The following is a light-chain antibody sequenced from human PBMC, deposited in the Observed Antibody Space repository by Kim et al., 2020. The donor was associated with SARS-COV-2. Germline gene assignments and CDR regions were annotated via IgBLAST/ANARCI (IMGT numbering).Light chain of an antibody. CDR1: QSISTY. J-gene: IGKJ1*01. CDR3: QQTYTTPWT. Sequence: DIQMTQSPSSLSASVGDAVTITCRASQSISTYLNWYQQKPGNAPKLLIYAASNLQSGVPSRFSGSGSGTDFTLTISSLQPEDVATYFYQQTYTTPWTFGQGTKVDIK. V-gene: IGKV1-39*01. CDR2: AAS.